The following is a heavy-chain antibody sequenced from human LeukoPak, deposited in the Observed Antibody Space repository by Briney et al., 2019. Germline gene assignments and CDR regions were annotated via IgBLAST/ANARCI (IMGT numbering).Heavy chain of an antibody. J-gene: IGHJ6*04. D-gene: IGHD3-22*01. V-gene: IGHV4-59*12. CDR3: ASWYYYDSSGRPGGYGMDV. CDR2: IYYSGST. Sequence: SETLSLTCTVSGGSISGYYWNWIRQPPGKGLEWIGYIYYSGSTNYNPSLKSRLTISLDTRKNQFSLELSSVTAADTAVYYCASWYYYDSSGRPGGYGMDVWGKGTTVTVSS. CDR1: GGSISGYY.